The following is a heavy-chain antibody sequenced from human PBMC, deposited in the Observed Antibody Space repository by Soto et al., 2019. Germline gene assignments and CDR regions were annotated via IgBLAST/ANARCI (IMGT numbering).Heavy chain of an antibody. CDR2: ISGSGGST. V-gene: IGHV3-23*01. D-gene: IGHD3-22*01. J-gene: IGHJ4*02. CDR3: ATPYDSSGYYYENFDY. CDR1: GFTFSSYA. Sequence: GGSLRLSCAASGFTFSSYAMNWVRQAPGKGLEWVSAISGSGGSTYYADSVKGRFTISRDNSKNTLYLQMNSLRADDTAVYYCATPYDSSGYYYENFDYWGRGTLVTVSS.